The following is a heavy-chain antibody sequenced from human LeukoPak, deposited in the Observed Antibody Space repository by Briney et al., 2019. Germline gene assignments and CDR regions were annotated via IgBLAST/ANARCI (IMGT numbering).Heavy chain of an antibody. J-gene: IGHJ4*02. CDR3: ARRYSSSWYGGFDY. Sequence: SQALSLTCAVSGGSISSGGYSWSWIRQPPGKGLEWIGYIYYSGSTYYNPSLKSRVTISVDTSKNQFSLKLSSVTAADTAVYYCARRYSSSWYGGFDYWGQGTLVTVSS. V-gene: IGHV4-31*11. CDR2: IYYSGST. D-gene: IGHD6-13*01. CDR1: GGSISSGGYS.